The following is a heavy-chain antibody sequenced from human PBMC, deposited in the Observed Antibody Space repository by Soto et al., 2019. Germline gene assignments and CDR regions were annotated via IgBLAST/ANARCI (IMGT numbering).Heavy chain of an antibody. V-gene: IGHV1-2*02. CDR1: GYTFTGYY. CDR3: ARGAYYDILTGYFAPHYYYYGMDV. Sequence: ASVKVSCKASGYTFTGYYMHWVRQAPGQGLEWMGWINPNSGGTNYAQKFQGRVTMTRDTSISTAYMELSRLRSDDTAVYYCARGAYYDILTGYFAPHYYYYGMDVWGQGTTVTVSS. J-gene: IGHJ6*02. D-gene: IGHD3-9*01. CDR2: INPNSGGT.